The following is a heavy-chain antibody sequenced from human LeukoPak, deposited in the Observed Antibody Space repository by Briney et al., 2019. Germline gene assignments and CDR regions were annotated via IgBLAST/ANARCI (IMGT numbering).Heavy chain of an antibody. D-gene: IGHD3-10*01. V-gene: IGHV4-31*03. CDR1: GVSISSGGYY. CDR3: ARGRVLLDY. CDR2: IYYSGST. Sequence: SETLSLTCTVSGVSISSGGYYWSWIRRHPGKGLEWIGYIYYSGSTYYNPSLKSRVTISVDTSKNQFSLKLSSVTAADTAVYYCARGRVLLDYWGQGTLVTVSS. J-gene: IGHJ4*02.